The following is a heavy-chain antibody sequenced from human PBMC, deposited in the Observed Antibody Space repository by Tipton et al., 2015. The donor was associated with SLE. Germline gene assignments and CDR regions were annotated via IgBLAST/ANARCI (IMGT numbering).Heavy chain of an antibody. V-gene: IGHV3-11*06. D-gene: IGHD2-15*01. CDR3: ARDIGGCSGGSCYLD. J-gene: IGHJ4*02. CDR1: GFTFSDHF. Sequence: GSLRLSCSASGFTFSDHFMSWIRQAPGKGLEWISFISGGSSFPNYADSVRGRFAISRDNTKNALYLQMNTLGVEDTAVYYCARDIGGCSGGSCYLDWGQGTLVTVSS. CDR2: ISGGSSFP.